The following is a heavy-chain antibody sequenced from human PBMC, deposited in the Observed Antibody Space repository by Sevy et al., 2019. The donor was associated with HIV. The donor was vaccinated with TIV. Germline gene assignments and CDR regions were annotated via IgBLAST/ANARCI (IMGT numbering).Heavy chain of an antibody. CDR3: AGAWYYYDSSGYDGAEYFQH. CDR1: GFTFSSYS. J-gene: IGHJ1*01. Sequence: GGSLRLSCAASGFTFSSYSMNWVRQAPGKGLEWVSYISSSSSTIYYADSVKGRFTISRDNAKNSLYLQMNSLRAEETAVYYCAGAWYYYDSSGYDGAEYFQHWGQGTLVTVSS. D-gene: IGHD3-22*01. CDR2: ISSSSSTI. V-gene: IGHV3-48*01.